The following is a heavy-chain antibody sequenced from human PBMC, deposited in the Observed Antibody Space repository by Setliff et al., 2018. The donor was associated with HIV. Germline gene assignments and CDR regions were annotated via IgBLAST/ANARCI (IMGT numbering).Heavy chain of an antibody. Sequence: LGESLKISCEASGYSFTTYWIGWVRQKPGKGLEWMGIIYPGDLDTRYSPSFQGQVTISADKSISTAYLQWSSLKASDTAIYYCARHLIPGDPRYSSSWYYWGQGTLVTVS. D-gene: IGHD6-13*01. V-gene: IGHV5-51*01. CDR2: IYPGDLDT. CDR1: GYSFTTYW. J-gene: IGHJ4*02. CDR3: ARHLIPGDPRYSSSWYY.